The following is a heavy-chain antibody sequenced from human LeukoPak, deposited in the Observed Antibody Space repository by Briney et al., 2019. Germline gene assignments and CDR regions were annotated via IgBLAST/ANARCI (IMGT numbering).Heavy chain of an antibody. CDR3: ARGGYYYDSSGYYRPLDY. Sequence: PGGSLRLSCAASGFTFSSYEMNWVRQAPGKGLEWVSYISSSGSTIYYADSVKGRFTISRDNAKNSLYLQMNSLRAEDTAVYYCARGGYYYDSSGYYRPLDYWGQGTLVTVSS. J-gene: IGHJ4*02. V-gene: IGHV3-48*03. CDR2: ISSSGSTI. CDR1: GFTFSSYE. D-gene: IGHD3-22*01.